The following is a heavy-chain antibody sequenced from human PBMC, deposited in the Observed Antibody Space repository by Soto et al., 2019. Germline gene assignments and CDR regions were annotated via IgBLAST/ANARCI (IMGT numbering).Heavy chain of an antibody. CDR2: IYYSGST. CDR1: GGSISSGGYY. V-gene: IGHV4-31*02. Sequence: LCGGSISSGGYYRSWIRQHPGKGLEWIGYIYYSGSTYYNPSLKSRLTISVDTSKNQFSLKLSSVTAADTAVYYCASLDLYGSGSGYWGQGTLVTVSS. J-gene: IGHJ4*02. CDR3: ASLDLYGSGSGY. D-gene: IGHD3-10*01.